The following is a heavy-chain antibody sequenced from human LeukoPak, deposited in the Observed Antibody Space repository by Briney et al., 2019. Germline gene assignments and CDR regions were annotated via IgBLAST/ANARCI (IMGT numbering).Heavy chain of an antibody. Sequence: TGGSLTLSCAPSRLSSSSQEMEWLRQAPGGVLGWVSYIIVGGTNIFYADSVKGRFSISRDDATNSLFLQMNSLRAEDTAIYYCARDRAVIAEDGFDVWGRGTLVTVSS. CDR3: ARDRAVIAEDGFDV. D-gene: IGHD2/OR15-2a*01. CDR1: RLSSSSQE. J-gene: IGHJ3*01. V-gene: IGHV3-48*03. CDR2: IIVGGTNI.